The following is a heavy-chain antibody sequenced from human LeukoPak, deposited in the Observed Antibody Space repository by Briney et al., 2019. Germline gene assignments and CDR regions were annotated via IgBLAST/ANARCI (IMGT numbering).Heavy chain of an antibody. CDR2: VYYGGTT. Sequence: PSETLSLTCIVSGGPISSPNHFWGWVRQPPGKGLEWTGSVYYGGTTYSNPSLKSRVTMSADTSKNQFSLTLSSVTAADTAVYYCARVVAGTKDFQHWGQGTLVTVSS. CDR1: GGPISSPNHF. D-gene: IGHD6-19*01. CDR3: ARVVAGTKDFQH. V-gene: IGHV4-39*01. J-gene: IGHJ1*01.